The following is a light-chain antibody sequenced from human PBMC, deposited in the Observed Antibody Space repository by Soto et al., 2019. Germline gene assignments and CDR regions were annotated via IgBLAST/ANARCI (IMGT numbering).Light chain of an antibody. J-gene: IGLJ3*02. V-gene: IGLV3-9*01. CDR3: QVWDSWTVV. CDR1: NIGRKN. CDR2: TDS. Sequence: SYELTQPLSVSVALGQTARITCGGNNIGRKNVHWYQQKPGQAPVLVIYTDSNRPSGIPERFSGSNSGNTATLTISGAQDGDEADYYFQVWDSWTVVFGGGTQLTVL.